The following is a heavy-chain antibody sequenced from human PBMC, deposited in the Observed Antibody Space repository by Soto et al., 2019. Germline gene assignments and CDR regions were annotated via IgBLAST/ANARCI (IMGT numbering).Heavy chain of an antibody. CDR3: ARDSRRITMIVVVPHDAFDI. CDR2: IYYSGST. CDR1: GGSISSGGYY. Sequence: QVQLQESGPGLVKPSQTLSLTCTVSGGSISSGGYYWSWIRQHPGKGLEWIGYIYYSGSTYYNPSLKSRVTISVDTSKNQFSLKLSSVTAADTAVYYCARDSRRITMIVVVPHDAFDIWGQGTMVTVSS. J-gene: IGHJ3*02. D-gene: IGHD3-22*01. V-gene: IGHV4-31*03.